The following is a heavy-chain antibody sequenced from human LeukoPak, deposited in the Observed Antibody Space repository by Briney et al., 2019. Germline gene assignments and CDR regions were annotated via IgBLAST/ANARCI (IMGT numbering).Heavy chain of an antibody. V-gene: IGHV3-23*01. CDR3: AREGGYGGYNY. J-gene: IGHJ4*02. Sequence: PGGSPRLSCAASGFTFSSYAMSWVRQAPGKGLEWVSTISGSGGSTYYADSVKGRFTISRDNSKNTLYLQMNSLRAEDTAVYYCAREGGYGGYNYWGQGTLVTVSS. D-gene: IGHD5-12*01. CDR1: GFTFSSYA. CDR2: ISGSGGST.